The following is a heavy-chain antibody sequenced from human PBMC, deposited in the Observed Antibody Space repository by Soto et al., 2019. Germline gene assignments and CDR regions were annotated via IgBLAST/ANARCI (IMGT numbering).Heavy chain of an antibody. CDR2: ISSTSSTI. D-gene: IGHD2-2*02. CDR1: GFSFSAFS. J-gene: IGHJ3*02. Sequence: PGGSVRLSCASSGFSFSAFSMNWVRQAPGKGLEWISYISSTSSTIYYADSVKGRFTISRDNAKNSPYLQMNSLRDEDTAVYYCAREGGRHCSPTRCYNALDISGRGTMVTVS. V-gene: IGHV3-48*02. CDR3: AREGGRHCSPTRCYNALDI.